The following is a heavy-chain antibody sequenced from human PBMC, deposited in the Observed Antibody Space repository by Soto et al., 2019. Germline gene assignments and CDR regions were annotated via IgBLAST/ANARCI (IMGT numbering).Heavy chain of an antibody. D-gene: IGHD4-17*01. CDR2: ISSSSRYI. J-gene: IGHJ5*02. Sequence: EVQLVESGGGLVKPGGSLRLSCAASGFTFSSYSMNWVRQAPGKGLEWVSSISSSSRYIYYADSVKGRFTISRDNANNSLYLQMNSLRAEDTAVYYCARDQNDHDYGYYESWFDPWGQGTLVTVSS. CDR1: GFTFSSYS. CDR3: ARDQNDHDYGYYESWFDP. V-gene: IGHV3-21*01.